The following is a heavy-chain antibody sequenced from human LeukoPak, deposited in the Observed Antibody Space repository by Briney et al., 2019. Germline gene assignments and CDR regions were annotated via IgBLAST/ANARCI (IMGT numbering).Heavy chain of an antibody. V-gene: IGHV3-7*05. CDR1: GFTFSSYW. J-gene: IGHJ4*02. D-gene: IGHD3-16*02. CDR2: IKQDGSEK. CDR3: AKTPFVVASPGYFDD. Sequence: GGSLRLSCAASGFTFSSYWMSWVRQAPGKGLEWVANIKQDGSEKYYVDSVKGRFTISRDNSKTTLYLQMNSLRAEDTAVYYCAKTPFVVASPGYFDDWGQGTLVTVSS.